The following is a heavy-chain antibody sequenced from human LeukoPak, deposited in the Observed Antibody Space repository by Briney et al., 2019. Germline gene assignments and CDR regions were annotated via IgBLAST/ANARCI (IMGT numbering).Heavy chain of an antibody. CDR3: ARDCSGGSCYGAFDI. CDR2: IYDSGST. V-gene: IGHV4-30-4*01. D-gene: IGHD2-15*01. J-gene: IGHJ3*02. Sequence: SETLSLTCTVSGASIRSGDYYWSWTRQPPGKGLEWIGYIYDSGSTYYNPSLKSRITISVDTSEHRFSLKLSSETATDTAVYYCARDCSGGSCYGAFDIWGQGTMVTVSS. CDR1: GASIRSGDYY.